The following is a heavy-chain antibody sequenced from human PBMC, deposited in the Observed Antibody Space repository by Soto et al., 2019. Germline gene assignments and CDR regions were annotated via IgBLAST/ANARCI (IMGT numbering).Heavy chain of an antibody. J-gene: IGHJ1*01. CDR3: ASCSGGSCYSDRSEYFQH. Sequence: GGSLRLSCAASGFTFSSYAMSWVRQAPGKGLEWVSAISGSGGSTYYADSVKGRFTISRDNSKNTLYLQMNSLRAEDTAVYYCASCSGGSCYSDRSEYFQHWGQGTLVTVSS. CDR1: GFTFSSYA. V-gene: IGHV3-23*01. CDR2: ISGSGGST. D-gene: IGHD2-15*01.